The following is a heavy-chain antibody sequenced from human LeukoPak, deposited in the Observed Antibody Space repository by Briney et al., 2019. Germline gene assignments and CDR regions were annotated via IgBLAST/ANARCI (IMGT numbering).Heavy chain of an antibody. CDR1: GFTFSSYA. V-gene: IGHV3-33*08. D-gene: IGHD3-3*01. Sequence: GGSLRLSCAASGFTFSSYAMSWVRQAPGKGLEWVAVIWYDGSNKYYADSVKGRFTISRDNSKNTLYLQMNSLRAEDTAVYYCARDDWSGYYTEGFDYWGQGTLVTVSS. CDR2: IWYDGSNK. CDR3: ARDDWSGYYTEGFDY. J-gene: IGHJ4*02.